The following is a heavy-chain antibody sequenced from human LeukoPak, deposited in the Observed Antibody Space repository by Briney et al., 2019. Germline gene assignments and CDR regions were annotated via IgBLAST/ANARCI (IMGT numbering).Heavy chain of an antibody. CDR1: GFTFSSYA. CDR3: ARYCSGGSCYSTTADAFDI. V-gene: IGHV3-30*04. D-gene: IGHD2-15*01. J-gene: IGHJ3*02. CDR2: ISYDGSNK. Sequence: GGSLRLSCAASGFTFSSYAMHWVRQAPGKGLEWVAVISYDGSNKYYADSVKGRFTISRDNSKNTLYLQMNSLRAEDTAVYYCARYCSGGSCYSTTADAFDIWGQGTMVTVSS.